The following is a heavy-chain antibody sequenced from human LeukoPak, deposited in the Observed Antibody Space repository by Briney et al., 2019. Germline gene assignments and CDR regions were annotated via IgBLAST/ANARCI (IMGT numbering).Heavy chain of an antibody. D-gene: IGHD3-10*01. Sequence: ASVKVSCKASGYTFTTYDINWVRQATGQGLEWMGCMNPNSGHTDYAQKFQGRVTITRNTPITTAYMELTSLRFEDTAVYYCASGIWFGESEGNYWGQGTLVTVSS. V-gene: IGHV1-8*03. CDR2: MNPNSGHT. CDR1: GYTFTTYD. J-gene: IGHJ4*02. CDR3: ASGIWFGESEGNY.